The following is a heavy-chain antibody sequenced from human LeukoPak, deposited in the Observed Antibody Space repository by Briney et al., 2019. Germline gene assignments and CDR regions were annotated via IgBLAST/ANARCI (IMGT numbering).Heavy chain of an antibody. CDR2: ISYDGSNK. J-gene: IGHJ3*02. Sequence: GGSLRLSCAASGFTFSSYAMHWVRQAPGKGLEWVAVISYDGSNKHYADSVKGRFTISRDNSKNTLYLQMNSLRAEDTAVYYCARDSITMVRGVIIRDAFDIWGQGTMVTVSS. CDR1: GFTFSSYA. CDR3: ARDSITMVRGVIIRDAFDI. D-gene: IGHD3-10*01. V-gene: IGHV3-30*04.